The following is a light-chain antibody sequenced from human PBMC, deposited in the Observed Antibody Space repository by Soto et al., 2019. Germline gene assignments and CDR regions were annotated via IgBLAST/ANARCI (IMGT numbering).Light chain of an antibody. CDR2: GAS. V-gene: IGKV3-20*01. J-gene: IGKJ2*01. CDR1: QSVTNDF. CDR3: QVYGRSPLLYT. Sequence: EIVLTQSPGTLSLSPGEIATLSCRASQSVTNDFLAWYQQKPGQAPRLLIYGASSRAAGVPDRFSGRGSGTYFTLTIFRLEPEDLAVYYCQVYGRSPLLYTFGQGTKLGVK.